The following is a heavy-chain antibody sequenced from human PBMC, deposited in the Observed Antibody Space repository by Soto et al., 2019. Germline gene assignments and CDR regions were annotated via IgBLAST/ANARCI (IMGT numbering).Heavy chain of an antibody. CDR1: GYTFTSYA. D-gene: IGHD4-17*01. V-gene: IGHV1-3*01. Sequence: ASVKVYCKASGYTFTSYAMHWVSQDTGQRLEWMGWINAGNGNTKYSQKFQGRVTITRDTSASTAYMELSSLRSEDTAVYYCARGDYYGDYYFDYWGQGTLVTVSS. J-gene: IGHJ4*02. CDR3: ARGDYYGDYYFDY. CDR2: INAGNGNT.